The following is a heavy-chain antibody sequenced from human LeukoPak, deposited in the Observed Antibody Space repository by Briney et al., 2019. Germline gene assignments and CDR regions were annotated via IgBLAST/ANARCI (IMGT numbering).Heavy chain of an antibody. D-gene: IGHD3/OR15-3a*01. Sequence: RGESLKISCKGSGYSFTSYWITWVRQMPGKGLEWMGRIDPSDSYTNYNPSFQGHVTISVDKSISTAYLQWSSLKASDTAMYYCARIPGKIRTGYGEFDPWGQGTLVTVSS. CDR1: GYSFTSYW. CDR3: ARIPGKIRTGYGEFDP. CDR2: IDPSDSYT. J-gene: IGHJ5*02. V-gene: IGHV5-10-1*01.